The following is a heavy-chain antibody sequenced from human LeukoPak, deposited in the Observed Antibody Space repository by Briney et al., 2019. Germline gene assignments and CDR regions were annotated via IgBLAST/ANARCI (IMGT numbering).Heavy chain of an antibody. CDR1: GFTFSNSW. Sequence: GGSLRLSCAAAGFTFSNSWMSWVRQAPGKGLEWVANVKPDGGDKYYVDSLKGRFTISRDNAKNSLYLQMNSLRAEDTAVYYCAEGNSFDIWGQGTMVTVSS. D-gene: IGHD2/OR15-2a*01. J-gene: IGHJ3*02. V-gene: IGHV3-7*01. CDR2: VKPDGGDK. CDR3: AEGNSFDI.